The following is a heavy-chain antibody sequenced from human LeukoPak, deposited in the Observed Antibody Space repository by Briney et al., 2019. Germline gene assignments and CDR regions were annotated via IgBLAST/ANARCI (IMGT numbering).Heavy chain of an antibody. CDR2: IYYSGST. D-gene: IGHD1-26*01. CDR1: GGSITRSTYY. V-gene: IGHV4-39*07. J-gene: IGHJ4*02. CDR3: ARDNSGSYHYIDY. Sequence: SETLSLTCTVSGGSITRSTYYWGWIRRTPGKGLEWIGSIYYSGSTYYNPSLKSRVTISVDTSKNQFSLKLSSVTAADTAVYYCARDNSGSYHYIDYWGQGTLVTVSS.